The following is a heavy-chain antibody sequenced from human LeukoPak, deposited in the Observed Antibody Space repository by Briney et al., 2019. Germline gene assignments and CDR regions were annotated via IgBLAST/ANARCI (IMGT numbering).Heavy chain of an antibody. CDR2: LNPNSANT. V-gene: IGHV1-8*02. J-gene: IGHJ6*03. Sequence: ASVKVSCNASGYTFTSYDINWVRQATGQGLELMGWLNPNSANTGYAQKFQGRVTMTRNTSISTAYMDLSSLRSEDTVVYYCARGGLTIFGVEAPYYYYYMEVWGKGTTVTVSS. CDR1: GYTFTSYD. CDR3: ARGGLTIFGVEAPYYYYYMEV. D-gene: IGHD3-3*01.